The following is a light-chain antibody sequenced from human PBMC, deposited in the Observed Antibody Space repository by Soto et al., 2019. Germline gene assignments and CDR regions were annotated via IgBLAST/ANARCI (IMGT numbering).Light chain of an antibody. Sequence: DIQLIQSPATLSASVGDRITITCRASENIFKFLAWYQQRSGRAPNLLIYAASDLETGVPSRFSGRGSGTEFTLTIDSLQPDDSATSYCQHYNTQSITFGGGTKVDVK. CDR1: ENIFKF. V-gene: IGKV1-5*01. J-gene: IGKJ4*01. CDR2: AAS. CDR3: QHYNTQSIT.